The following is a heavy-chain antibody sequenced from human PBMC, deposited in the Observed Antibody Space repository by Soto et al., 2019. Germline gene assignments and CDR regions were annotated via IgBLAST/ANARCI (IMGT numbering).Heavy chain of an antibody. Sequence: SETLSLTCPVSGGSIRSSSYYLGWIRQPPGKGLEWIGSIYYSGSTYYNPSLKSRVTISVDTSKNQFSLKLSSVPAADPAVYYCARLNYDFWSGSHYYYYGMDVWGQGTTVTVSS. CDR3: ARLNYDFWSGSHYYYYGMDV. D-gene: IGHD3-3*01. J-gene: IGHJ6*02. V-gene: IGHV4-39*01. CDR1: GGSIRSSSYY. CDR2: IYYSGST.